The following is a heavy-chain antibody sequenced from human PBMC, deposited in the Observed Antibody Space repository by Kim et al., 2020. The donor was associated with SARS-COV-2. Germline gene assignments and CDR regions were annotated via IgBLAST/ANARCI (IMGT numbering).Heavy chain of an antibody. CDR3: ARAPAQGGWFDP. CDR2: IYYSGST. D-gene: IGHD3-16*01. CDR1: GGPINSDY. V-gene: IGHV4-59*13. Sequence: SETLSLTCSVSGGPINSDYWNWIRQSPGKGLEWIGYIYYSGSTRYTPSLESRVIISIHTSKNQFSLRLTSVTAADTAVYFCARAPAQGGWFDPWGQGTPVTVSS. J-gene: IGHJ5*02.